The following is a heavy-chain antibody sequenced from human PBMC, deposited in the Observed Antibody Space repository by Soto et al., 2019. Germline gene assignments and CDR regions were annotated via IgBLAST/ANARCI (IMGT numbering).Heavy chain of an antibody. Sequence: QLQLQESGPGLVKPSETLSLTCTVSGGSISSSSYYWVWIRQPPGKGLEWIGSISYSGSTYYNPSLKSRVTISVDTSKNQFSLKLSSVTAADTAVYYCASPGVDTAMVDDQTYWFFDLWGRGTLVTVSS. J-gene: IGHJ2*01. CDR1: GGSISSSSYY. D-gene: IGHD5-18*01. CDR2: ISYSGST. CDR3: ASPGVDTAMVDDQTYWFFDL. V-gene: IGHV4-39*01.